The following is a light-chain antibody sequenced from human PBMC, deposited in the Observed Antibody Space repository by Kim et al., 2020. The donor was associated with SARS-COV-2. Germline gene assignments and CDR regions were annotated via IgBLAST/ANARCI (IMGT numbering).Light chain of an antibody. V-gene: IGLV2-11*01. CDR2: DVN. CDR1: NSDVGGYNY. CDR3: CSYAGSYTYV. J-gene: IGLJ1*01. Sequence: GPSVTISCTGTNSDVGGYNYVSWYQQHPGKVPKLMIYDVNMRPSGVPDRFSCSKSGNTASLTISGLQAEDEADYYCCSYAGSYTYVFGTGTKVTVL.